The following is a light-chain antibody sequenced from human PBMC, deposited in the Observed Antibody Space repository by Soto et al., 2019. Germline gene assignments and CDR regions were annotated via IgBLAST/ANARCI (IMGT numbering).Light chain of an antibody. CDR2: GAS. Sequence: DIQMTQSPSALSASVGDRVTITCRASQDIRDDVAWYQQKAGQAPKRLMYGASTFQSGVPSRFSGSGSGTEFTLTISSLQPEDFATYYCLQINTYPFTFGPGTKVDVK. CDR3: LQINTYPFT. CDR1: QDIRDD. V-gene: IGKV1-17*01. J-gene: IGKJ3*01.